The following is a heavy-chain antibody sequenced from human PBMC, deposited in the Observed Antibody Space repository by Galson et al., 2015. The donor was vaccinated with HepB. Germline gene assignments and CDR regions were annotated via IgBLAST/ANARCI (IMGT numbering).Heavy chain of an antibody. CDR1: GGTFSSYA. CDR2: IIPIFGTA. V-gene: IGHV1-69*13. CDR3: ARAATIAAAGTLDY. Sequence: SVKVSCKASGGTFSSYAISWVRQAPGQGLEWMGGIIPIFGTANYAQKFQGRVMITADESTSTAYMELSSLRSEDTAVYYCARAATIAAAGTLDYWGQGTLVTVSS. D-gene: IGHD6-13*01. J-gene: IGHJ4*02.